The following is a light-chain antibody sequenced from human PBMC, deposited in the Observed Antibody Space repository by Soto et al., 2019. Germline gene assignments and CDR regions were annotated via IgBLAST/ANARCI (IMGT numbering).Light chain of an antibody. CDR1: QGISTY. V-gene: IGKV1-33*01. Sequence: DIQMTQSPSSLSASVGDSVTITSQASQGISTYVNWYQQKVGKAPKVLIYDTSNLEPGVPSRFSGSRSGTHFTLTITSLQPEDFATYYCQQYADVPLTFGGGTQVDIK. CDR3: QQYADVPLT. CDR2: DTS. J-gene: IGKJ4*01.